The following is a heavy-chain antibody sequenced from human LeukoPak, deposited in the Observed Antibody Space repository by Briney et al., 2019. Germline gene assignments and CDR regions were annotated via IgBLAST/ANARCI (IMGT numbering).Heavy chain of an antibody. CDR2: IKQDGSEK. J-gene: IGHJ5*02. V-gene: IGHV3-7*03. CDR3: ARDVGVRGLNWSDP. CDR1: GFTFSSYW. D-gene: IGHD2-15*01. Sequence: GGSLRLSCAASGFTFSSYWMSWVRQAPGKGLEWVANIKQDGSEKYYVDSVKGRFTISRDNAKNSLYLQMNSLRAEDTAVYYCARDVGVRGLNWSDPWGQGTLVTVSS.